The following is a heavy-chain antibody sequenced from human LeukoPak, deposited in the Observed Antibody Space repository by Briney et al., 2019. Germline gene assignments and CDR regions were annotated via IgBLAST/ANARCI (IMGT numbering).Heavy chain of an antibody. CDR2: IKTDGSEK. V-gene: IGHV3-7*03. J-gene: IGHJ5*02. Sequence: LEWLANIKTDGSEKYYVDSVKGRFTISRDNAKNSLYLQMNSLRAEDTAVYYCARDYTGYFPWGQGTLVIVSS. D-gene: IGHD3-9*01. CDR3: ARDYTGYFP.